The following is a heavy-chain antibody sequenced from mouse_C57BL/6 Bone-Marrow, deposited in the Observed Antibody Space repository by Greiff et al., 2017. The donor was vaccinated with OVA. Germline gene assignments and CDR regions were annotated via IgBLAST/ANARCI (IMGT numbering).Heavy chain of an antibody. D-gene: IGHD1-1*01. CDR1: GFNIKNTY. CDR3: ARGNFGSSFYAMVY. CDR2: IDPANDNT. V-gene: IGHV14-3*01. J-gene: IGHJ4*01. Sequence: EVKLQESVAELVRPGASVKLSCTASGFNIKNTYMHWVKQRPEQGLEWIGRIDPANDNTKYAPKFQGKATMTADTSSNTAYLQLSSLSSEDTAVYCCARGNFGSSFYAMVYWGQGTSVTVSS.